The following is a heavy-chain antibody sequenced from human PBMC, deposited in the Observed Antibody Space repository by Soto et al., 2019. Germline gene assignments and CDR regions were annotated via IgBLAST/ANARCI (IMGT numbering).Heavy chain of an antibody. CDR2: IYYSGST. J-gene: IGHJ4*02. CDR1: GGSISSYY. D-gene: IGHD4-17*01. Sequence: SETLSLTCTVSGGSISSYYWSWIRQPPGKGLEWIGYIYYSGSTNYNPSLKSRVTISVDTSKNQFSLKLSSVTAADTAVYYCAAGGTTVTFFDYWGQGTLVTVSS. V-gene: IGHV4-59*08. CDR3: AAGGTTVTFFDY.